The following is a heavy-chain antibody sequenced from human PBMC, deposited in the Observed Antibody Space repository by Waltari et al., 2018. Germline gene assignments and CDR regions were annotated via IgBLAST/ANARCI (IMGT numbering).Heavy chain of an antibody. D-gene: IGHD6-6*01. Sequence: QVQLQESGPGLVKPSETLSLTCTVSGGSVSSRSYYWSWIRQPPGKGLEWIGYIYYSGSTNYNPSLKSRVTISVDTSKNQFSLKLSSVTAADTAVYYCARGIAARPVWYFDLWGRGTLVTVSS. CDR1: GGSVSSRSYY. J-gene: IGHJ2*01. V-gene: IGHV4-61*01. CDR2: IYYSGST. CDR3: ARGIAARPVWYFDL.